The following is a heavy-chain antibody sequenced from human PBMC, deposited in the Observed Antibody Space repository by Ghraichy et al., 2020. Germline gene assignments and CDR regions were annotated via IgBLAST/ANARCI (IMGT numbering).Heavy chain of an antibody. J-gene: IGHJ6*02. CDR2: ISYDGNSK. CDR1: GFTFSRYG. CDR3: AKERDTSGYYSFRGDYYGMDV. V-gene: IGHV3-30*18. D-gene: IGHD3-22*01. Sequence: SLRLSCAASGFTFSRYGMHWVRQAPGKGLEWVAVISYDGNSKYSPDYRFTISRDNSKNTLYLQMNSLRAEDTAVYYCAKERDTSGYYSFRGDYYGMDVWGQGTTVTVSS.